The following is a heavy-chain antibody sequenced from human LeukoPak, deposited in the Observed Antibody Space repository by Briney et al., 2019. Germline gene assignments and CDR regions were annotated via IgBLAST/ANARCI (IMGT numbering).Heavy chain of an antibody. CDR3: ARGDWYFDY. J-gene: IGHJ4*02. D-gene: IGHD3/OR15-3a*01. CDR2: ISAYNGNT. V-gene: IGHV1-18*01. CDR1: GYTFTSYG. Sequence: ASVKVSCKASGYTFTSYGISWVRQAPGQGLEWMGWISAYNGNTNYAQKLQGRVTLTTDKSTRTAYMELGSLRSDDTAVYFCARGDWYFDYWGQGTLVTVSS.